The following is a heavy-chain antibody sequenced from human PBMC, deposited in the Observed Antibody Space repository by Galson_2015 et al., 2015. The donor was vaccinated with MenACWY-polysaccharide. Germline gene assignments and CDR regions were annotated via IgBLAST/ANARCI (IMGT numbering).Heavy chain of an antibody. Sequence: SETLSLTCTVSGGSISSSSYYWGWIRQPPGKGLEWIGSIYYSGSTYYNPSLKSRVTISVDTSKNQFSLKLSSVTAVDTAVYYCARQSHDYVENWFDLWGQGTLVTVSS. CDR3: ARQSHDYVENWFDL. CDR2: IYYSGST. V-gene: IGHV4-39*01. J-gene: IGHJ5*02. D-gene: IGHD4-17*01. CDR1: GGSISSSSYY.